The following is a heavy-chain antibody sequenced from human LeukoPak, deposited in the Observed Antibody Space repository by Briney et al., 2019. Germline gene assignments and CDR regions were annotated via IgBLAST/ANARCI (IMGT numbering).Heavy chain of an antibody. CDR3: TTYGSGRKFDY. Sequence: GGSLRLSCAASGFSFSDAWMSWVRQIPGKGLEWVGRIESKTDGGTADYAAPVKGRFTISRDDSTNTLYLQMNSLKSEDTAVYYCTTYGSGRKFDYWGQGILVTVSS. CDR2: IESKTDGGTA. J-gene: IGHJ4*02. D-gene: IGHD3-10*01. V-gene: IGHV3-15*04. CDR1: GFSFSDAW.